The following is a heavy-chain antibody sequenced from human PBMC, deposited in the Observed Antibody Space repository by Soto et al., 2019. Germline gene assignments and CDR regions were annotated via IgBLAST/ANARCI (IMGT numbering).Heavy chain of an antibody. J-gene: IGHJ4*02. CDR2: ISGSGGNT. CDR1: GFTFSSYA. CDR3: AKDRNYYDSSGYYYLDY. V-gene: IGHV3-23*01. Sequence: PGGSLRLSCAASGFTFSSYAMSWVRQAPGKGLEWVSAISGSGGNTYYADSVKGRFTISRDNFKNTLSLQMNSLRAEDTAVYYCAKDRNYYDSSGYYYLDYWGQGTLVTVSS. D-gene: IGHD3-22*01.